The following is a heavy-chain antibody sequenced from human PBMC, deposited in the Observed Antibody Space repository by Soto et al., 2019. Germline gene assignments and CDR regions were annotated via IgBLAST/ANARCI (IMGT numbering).Heavy chain of an antibody. D-gene: IGHD3-10*01. CDR1: GFTVSSYD. Sequence: VQLVESGGGLVQPGGSLRLACAASGFTVSSYDMHWVRHVTGKSLEWVSTLGAGGDTYFPDSVKGRFTISSDHAKNSLYLQMNNLGAGDTAVYYCARGTMVRGTLDPGISGPLDYWGQGTLVAVSS. CDR3: ARGTMVRGTLDPGISGPLDY. J-gene: IGHJ4*02. CDR2: LGAGGDT. V-gene: IGHV3-13*01.